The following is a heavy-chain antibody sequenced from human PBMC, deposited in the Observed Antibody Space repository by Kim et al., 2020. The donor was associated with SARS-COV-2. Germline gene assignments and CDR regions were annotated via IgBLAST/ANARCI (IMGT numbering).Heavy chain of an antibody. D-gene: IGHD3-16*01. J-gene: IGHJ3*02. Sequence: GGSLRLSCAASGFTFSSYEMNWVRQAPGKGLEWVSYISSSGSTIYYADSVKGRFTISRDNAKNSLYLQMNSLRAEDTAVYYCAREIGGASGGGFAFDIWGQGTMVTVSS. CDR3: AREIGGASGGGFAFDI. CDR2: ISSSGSTI. CDR1: GFTFSSYE. V-gene: IGHV3-48*03.